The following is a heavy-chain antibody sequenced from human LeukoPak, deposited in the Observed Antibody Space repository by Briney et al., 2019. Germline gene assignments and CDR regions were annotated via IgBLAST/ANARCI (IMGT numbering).Heavy chain of an antibody. CDR3: AKGLRAVARLRNVMDI. D-gene: IGHD6-19*01. V-gene: IGHV3-23*01. CDR1: GFTFSSYA. J-gene: IGHJ6*02. CDR2: ISGSGGST. Sequence: GGSLRLSCAASGFTFSSYAMSWVRQAPGKGVEWGSAISGSGGSTYYADSVKGRFTISRDNTKNTLYLQMNSLRSEDTAVYYCAKGLRAVARLRNVMDICGQERKVTVS.